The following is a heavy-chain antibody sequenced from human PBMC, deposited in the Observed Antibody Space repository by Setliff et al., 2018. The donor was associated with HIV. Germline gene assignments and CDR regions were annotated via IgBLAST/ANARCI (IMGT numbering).Heavy chain of an antibody. D-gene: IGHD3-16*01. CDR2: IYSDGST. CDR1: GFTVSSSY. Sequence: GGSLRLSCEASGFTVSSSYMAWVRQAPGKGLEWVSTIYSDGSTYHRDSVKGRFTISRDNARTSLFLEMRSLRDEDTAVYLCANLWELGAWGQGTLVTVSS. V-gene: IGHV3-53*01. CDR3: ANLWELGA. J-gene: IGHJ5*02.